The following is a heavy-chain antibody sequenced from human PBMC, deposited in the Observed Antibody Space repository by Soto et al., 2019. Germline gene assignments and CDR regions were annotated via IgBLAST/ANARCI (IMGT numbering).Heavy chain of an antibody. CDR3: ARDRESESYYLLTYDAFNV. V-gene: IGHV3-33*01. Sequence: ESVGGVVQPGRSLRLSCAASGFTFSSYGMHWVRQAPGKGLEWVALIYFDGSNKYYADSVKGRFTISRDNSKNMLYLQMNSLRVEDTAVYYCARDRESESYYLLTYDAFNVWGQGTKVTVSS. CDR1: GFTFSSYG. J-gene: IGHJ3*01. D-gene: IGHD1-26*01. CDR2: IYFDGSNK.